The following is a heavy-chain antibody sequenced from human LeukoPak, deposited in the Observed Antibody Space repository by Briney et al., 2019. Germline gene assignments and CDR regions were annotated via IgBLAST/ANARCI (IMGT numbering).Heavy chain of an antibody. D-gene: IGHD6-13*01. Sequence: PSETLSLTCTVSGGSISSSTYYWVWIRQPPGKGLEWIGNFYYTGSTNYNPSLKSRVTISVDTSKNQFSLKLSSVTAADTAVYYCARHTSGIAAAGIDHWGQGTLVTVSS. CDR2: FYYTGST. CDR1: GGSISSSTYY. CDR3: ARHTSGIAAAGIDH. J-gene: IGHJ4*02. V-gene: IGHV4-39*01.